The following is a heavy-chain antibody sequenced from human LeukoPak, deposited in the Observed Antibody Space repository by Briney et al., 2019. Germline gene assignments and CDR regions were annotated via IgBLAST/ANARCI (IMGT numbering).Heavy chain of an antibody. CDR3: ANAVYSSGYPFVR. V-gene: IGHV4-59*01. Sequence: SETLSLTCTVSGASINNYYWTWIRQPPGKGLEWIGYISDIGRTNYNPSLKSRVTISVDTSKNQFSLKLNSVTAADTAVYYCANAVYSSGYPFVRWGQGTLVTVSS. J-gene: IGHJ1*01. CDR2: ISDIGRT. CDR1: GASINNYY. D-gene: IGHD3-22*01.